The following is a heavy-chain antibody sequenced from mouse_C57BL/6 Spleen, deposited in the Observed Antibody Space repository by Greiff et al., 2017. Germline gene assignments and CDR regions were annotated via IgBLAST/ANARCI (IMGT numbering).Heavy chain of an antibody. CDR2: IYPGDGDT. D-gene: IGHD2-3*01. Sequence: VQLQQSGPELVKPGASVKISCKASGYAFSSSWMNWVKQRPGKGLEWIGRIYPGDGDTNYNGKFKGKDTLTADKSSSTAYMQLSSLTSEDSAVYFCARGGDDGYYWYFDVWGTGTTVTVSS. CDR1: GYAFSSSW. V-gene: IGHV1-82*01. J-gene: IGHJ1*03. CDR3: ARGGDDGYYWYFDV.